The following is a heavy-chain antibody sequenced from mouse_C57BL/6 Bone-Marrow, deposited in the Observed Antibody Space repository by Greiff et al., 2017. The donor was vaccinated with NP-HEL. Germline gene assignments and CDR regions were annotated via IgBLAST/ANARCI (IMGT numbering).Heavy chain of an antibody. V-gene: IGHV1-66*01. CDR2: IYPGSGNT. D-gene: IGHD1-1*01. J-gene: IGHJ2*01. CDR1: GYSFTSYY. Sequence: QVQLQQSGPELVKPGASVKISCKASGYSFTSYYIHWVKQRPGQGLEWIGWIYPGSGNTKYNEKFKGKATLTADTSSSTAYMQLSSLTSEDSAVYYCARSGYYGSSYYFDYGGQGTTLTVSS. CDR3: ARSGYYGSSYYFDY.